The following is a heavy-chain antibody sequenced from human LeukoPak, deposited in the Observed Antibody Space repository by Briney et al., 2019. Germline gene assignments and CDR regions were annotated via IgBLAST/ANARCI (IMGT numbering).Heavy chain of an antibody. CDR3: ARNEIPSGT. J-gene: IGHJ3*01. CDR1: GFTFSSYW. D-gene: IGHD6-25*01. Sequence: GGSLRLSCAASGFTFSSYWMHWVRQAPGKGLVWVSRINSDGSSTSYADSVKGRFTISRDNSRSTVDLQMNSLRVEDTGIYYCARNEIPSGTWGQGTMVIVS. V-gene: IGHV3-74*01. CDR2: INSDGSST.